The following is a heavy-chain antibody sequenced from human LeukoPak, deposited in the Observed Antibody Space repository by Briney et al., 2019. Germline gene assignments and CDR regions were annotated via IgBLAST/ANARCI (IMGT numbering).Heavy chain of an antibody. CDR2: ISSRSSSI. J-gene: IGHJ4*02. CDR1: GFTFPSHS. D-gene: IGHD6-13*01. CDR3: ARGIAASGTDC. Sequence: PVGSLRLSCSASGFTFPSHSMIWVRQAPGKGLEWVSSISSRSSSIYYADSVRGRFTISRDNAKNLLFLQMNSLRAEDTAVYFCARGIAASGTDCWGQGTLVTVSS. V-gene: IGHV3-21*01.